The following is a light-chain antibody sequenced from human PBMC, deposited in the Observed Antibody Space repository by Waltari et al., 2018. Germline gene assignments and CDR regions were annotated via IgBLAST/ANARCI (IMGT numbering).Light chain of an antibody. CDR1: QNVGPS. CDR3: QQYEDWPRHS. Sequence: EIVVPQSPATLSVSPGERVTLSCRASQNVGPSLAWYQQKPGQTPRLLIFGAYSRASGVPARFSGSGSGTDFTLAISSLQSEDFAVYYCQQYEDWPRHSFGGGTKVQIE. V-gene: IGKV3-15*01. CDR2: GAY. J-gene: IGKJ4*01.